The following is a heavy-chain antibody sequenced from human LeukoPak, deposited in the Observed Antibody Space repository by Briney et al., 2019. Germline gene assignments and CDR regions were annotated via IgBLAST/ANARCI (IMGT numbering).Heavy chain of an antibody. CDR2: ISAYNGNT. V-gene: IGHV1-18*01. CDR3: AREPSGGRVGAPGGPFDY. J-gene: IGHJ4*02. Sequence: ASVKVSCKASGYTFLSYGVNWVRQAPGQGLEWMGWISAYNGNTNYAQTLQDRVTMTTDTSTSTAYMELRTLRSVDTALYYCAREPSGGRVGAPGGPFDYWGQGTLVTVSS. CDR1: GYTFLSYG. D-gene: IGHD1-26*01.